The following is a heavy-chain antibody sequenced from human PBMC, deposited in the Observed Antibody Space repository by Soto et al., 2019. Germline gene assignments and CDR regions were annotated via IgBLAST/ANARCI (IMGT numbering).Heavy chain of an antibody. Sequence: QITLKESGPTLVKSTQTLTLTCSFSGFSLTTDGEGVGWVRQSPGEALEWLALIYWDDDERYSPSLKTRLTITKDISRNQVVLVMTNMEPVDTGTYFCAHSRNRITEDAQVGDFDYWGQGT. CDR1: GFSLTTDGEG. D-gene: IGHD1-26*01. J-gene: IGHJ4*02. V-gene: IGHV2-5*02. CDR3: AHSRNRITEDAQVGDFDY. CDR2: IYWDDDE.